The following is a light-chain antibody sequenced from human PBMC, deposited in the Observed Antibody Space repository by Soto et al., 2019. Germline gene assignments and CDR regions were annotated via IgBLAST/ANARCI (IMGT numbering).Light chain of an antibody. CDR1: QSVGSDS. Sequence: EIVLTQSPGTLSLSPGERANLSCRASQSVGSDSLAWYQQKPGQATRIHIYDASIRATGFPARFSGSGSGTDSTLTISDLETEAFAVYYCQQYDNGPWTFGQGPKVHIK. CDR3: QQYDNGPWT. V-gene: IGKV3-20*01. CDR2: DAS. J-gene: IGKJ1*01.